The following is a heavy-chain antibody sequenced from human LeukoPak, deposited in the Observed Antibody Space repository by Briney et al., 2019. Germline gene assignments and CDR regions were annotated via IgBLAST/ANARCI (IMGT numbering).Heavy chain of an antibody. CDR2: IIPILGIA. Sequence: GASVKVSCKASGGTFSSYAISWVRQAPGRGLEWMGRIIPILGIANYAQKFQGRVTITADKSTSTAYMELSSLRSEDTAVYYCARPNYDLLTGYYPLLDVWGQGTTVTVSS. V-gene: IGHV1-69*04. CDR3: ARPNYDLLTGYYPLLDV. J-gene: IGHJ6*02. D-gene: IGHD3-9*01. CDR1: GGTFSSYA.